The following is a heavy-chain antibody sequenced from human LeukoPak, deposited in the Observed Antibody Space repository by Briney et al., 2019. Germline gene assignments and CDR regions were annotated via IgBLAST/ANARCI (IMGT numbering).Heavy chain of an antibody. CDR2: IYFSDLT. V-gene: IGHV4-4*07. Sequence: SETLSLTCTISGGSIRSNYWNWIRQPAGKGLEWIGRIYFSDLTNYNPSLKSRITISIDMSRNQVSLNLTSVTAADTALYDCARGFGSGTSPFDFWGQGALVTVSS. J-gene: IGHJ4*02. CDR1: GGSIRSNY. CDR3: ARGFGSGTSPFDF. D-gene: IGHD3-10*01.